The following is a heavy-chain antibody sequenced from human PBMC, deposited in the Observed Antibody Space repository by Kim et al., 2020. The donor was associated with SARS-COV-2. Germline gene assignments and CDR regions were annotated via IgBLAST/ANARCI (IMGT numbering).Heavy chain of an antibody. D-gene: IGHD1-1*01. Sequence: GGSLRLSCAASGFTFSDYDMNWARQAPGKGLEWVSSISYSGGGTYYADSVKGRFTVSRDNSRNTLYLQMNSLRAEDTAIYHCAKGGRLQHTDVWGQGTTVTVSS. V-gene: IGHV3-23*01. CDR2: ISYSGGGT. CDR3: AKGGRLQHTDV. J-gene: IGHJ6*02. CDR1: GFTFSDYD.